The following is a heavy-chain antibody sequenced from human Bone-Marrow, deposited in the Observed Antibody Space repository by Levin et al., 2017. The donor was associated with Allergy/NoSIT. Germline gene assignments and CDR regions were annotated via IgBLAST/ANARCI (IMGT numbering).Heavy chain of an antibody. CDR3: AKDRIHGILRNYGMDV. V-gene: IGHV3-21*01. D-gene: IGHD3-9*01. CDR1: GFTFRTFG. CDR2: ISSGGHDI. Sequence: TSGGSLRLSCAASGFTFRTFGVNWVRQAPGKGLEWVSSISSGGHDIYYADSVKGRFTISRDNAKNSLYLQMDSLRTDDTGVYYCAKDRIHGILRNYGMDVWGQGTTVTVSS. J-gene: IGHJ6*02.